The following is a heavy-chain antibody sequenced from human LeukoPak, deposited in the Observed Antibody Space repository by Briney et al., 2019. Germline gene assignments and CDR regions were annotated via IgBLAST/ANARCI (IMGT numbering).Heavy chain of an antibody. D-gene: IGHD5-12*01. CDR1: GFTFSSYE. V-gene: IGHV3-48*03. J-gene: IGHJ4*02. CDR3: ASRGYSGYDYSLYYFDY. Sequence: PGGSLRLSCAASGFTFSSYEMNWVRQAPGKGLEWVSYISSSGSTIYYADSVKGRFTISRDNAKNSLYLQMNSLRAEDTAVYYCASRGYSGYDYSLYYFDYWGQGTLVTVSS. CDR2: ISSSGSTI.